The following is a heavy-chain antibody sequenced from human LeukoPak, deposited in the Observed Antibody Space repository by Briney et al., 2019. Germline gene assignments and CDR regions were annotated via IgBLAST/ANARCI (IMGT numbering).Heavy chain of an antibody. J-gene: IGHJ4*02. Sequence: SETLSLTCTVSGGSVSPFYWSWIRQPPGRGLEWIGYISYSGSTNYNPSLNSRVTISIDTSKNQFSLQLTSVTAADTALYYCASGYPSHYSSSLRFDYWGQGTLVTVSS. CDR1: GGSVSPFY. CDR2: ISYSGST. V-gene: IGHV4-59*02. D-gene: IGHD6-6*01. CDR3: ASGYPSHYSSSLRFDY.